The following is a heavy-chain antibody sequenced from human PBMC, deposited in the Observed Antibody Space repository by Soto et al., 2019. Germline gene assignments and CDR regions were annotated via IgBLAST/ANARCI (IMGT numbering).Heavy chain of an antibody. J-gene: IGHJ3*02. V-gene: IGHV4-30-4*01. CDR3: ARGIVRGGFDI. CDR1: GGSMSENDYY. Sequence: QVQLQEAGPGLVRPSQTLSLTCTVAGGSMSENDYYWSWLRQSPGQVLQWIGYIYDTWTTSYSPSLKSRVTMSADTSRNQFPLKLTSVTAADTALYFCARGIVRGGFDIWGQGTLVTVSS. CDR2: IYDTWTT. D-gene: IGHD3-10*02.